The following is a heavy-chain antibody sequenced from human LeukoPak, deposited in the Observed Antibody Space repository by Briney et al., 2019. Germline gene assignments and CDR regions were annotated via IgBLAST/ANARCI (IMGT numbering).Heavy chain of an antibody. CDR2: ISVYNTNI. D-gene: IGHD2-21*02. CDR3: ARGVGDPPYYYYYGMDV. Sequence: GASVKVSCKASGYTFTNYGISWVRQAPGQGLEWMGWISVYNTNINYAQKLQGRVTMTTDTSTSTAYMELRSLRSDDTAVYYCARGVGDPPYYYYYGMDVWGQGTTVTVSS. CDR1: GYTFTNYG. V-gene: IGHV1-18*01. J-gene: IGHJ6*02.